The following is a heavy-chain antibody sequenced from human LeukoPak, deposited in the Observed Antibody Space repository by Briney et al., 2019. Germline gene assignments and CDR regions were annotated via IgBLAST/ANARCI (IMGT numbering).Heavy chain of an antibody. Sequence: SETLSLTCTVSGYSISSGYYWGWIRQPPGKGLEWIGSIYHSGSTYYNPSLKSRVTISVDRSKNQFSLKLSSVTAADTAVYYCASGYQLLWVWGAAFDIWGQGTMVTVSS. CDR2: IYHSGST. V-gene: IGHV4-38-2*02. D-gene: IGHD2-2*01. J-gene: IGHJ3*02. CDR1: GYSISSGYY. CDR3: ASGYQLLWVWGAAFDI.